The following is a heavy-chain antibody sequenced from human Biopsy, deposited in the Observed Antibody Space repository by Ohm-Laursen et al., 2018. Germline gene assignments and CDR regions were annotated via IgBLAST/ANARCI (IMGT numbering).Heavy chain of an antibody. J-gene: IGHJ4*02. D-gene: IGHD6-25*01. Sequence: VPSVNVSCNASGYTFTSYGMSWVRQAPGQGFEWMGRISGYNGNTNYAQKFQGRITMTIDAATSTGYMDLRSLKSDDRAVYYGARIAAAGWDDYWGQGTLVTVSS. CDR1: GYTFTSYG. CDR2: ISGYNGNT. V-gene: IGHV1-18*01. CDR3: ARIAAAGWDDY.